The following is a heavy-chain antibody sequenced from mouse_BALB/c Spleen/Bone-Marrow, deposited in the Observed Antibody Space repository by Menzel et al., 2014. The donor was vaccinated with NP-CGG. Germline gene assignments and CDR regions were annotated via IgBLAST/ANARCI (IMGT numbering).Heavy chain of an antibody. CDR2: IDPYNGGT. V-gene: IGHV1S135*01. Sequence: EVKLMESGPELVKPGASVKVSCKASGYAFTSYNMYWVKQSHGKSLEWIGYIDPYNGGTNYYQKFKGKATLTVDKSSSTAYMHLNSLTSEDSAVYYCASYGNYGWFAYWGQGTLVTGSA. CDR3: ASYGNYGWFAY. CDR1: GYAFTSYN. D-gene: IGHD2-1*01. J-gene: IGHJ3*01.